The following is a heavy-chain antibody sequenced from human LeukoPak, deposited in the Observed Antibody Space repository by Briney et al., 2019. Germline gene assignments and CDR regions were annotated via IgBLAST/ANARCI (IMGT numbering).Heavy chain of an antibody. D-gene: IGHD4-17*01. Sequence: GGSLRLSCAASGFTFSSYSMNWVRQAPGKGLEWVSRINSDGISTSYADSVKGRFTISRDNAKNTLYLQMNSLRAEDTAVYYCAKGGATVIDYWGQGTLVTVSS. J-gene: IGHJ4*02. CDR2: INSDGIST. V-gene: IGHV3-74*01. CDR3: AKGGATVIDY. CDR1: GFTFSSYS.